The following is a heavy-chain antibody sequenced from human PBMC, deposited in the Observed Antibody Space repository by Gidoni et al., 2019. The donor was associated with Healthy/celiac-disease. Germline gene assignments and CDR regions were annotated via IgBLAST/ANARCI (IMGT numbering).Heavy chain of an antibody. CDR1: GFSLSNARMG. V-gene: IGHV2-26*01. Sequence: QVTLKESGPVLVKPTETLTLTCTVSGFSLSNARMGVSWIRQPPGKALEWLAHIFSNDEKSYSTSLKSRLTISKDTSKSQVVLTMTNMDPVDTATYYCARIGINDYGDYFQAGIYYYYYYGMDVWGQGTTVTVSS. CDR2: IFSNDEK. J-gene: IGHJ6*02. CDR3: ARIGINDYGDYFQAGIYYYYYYGMDV. D-gene: IGHD4-17*01.